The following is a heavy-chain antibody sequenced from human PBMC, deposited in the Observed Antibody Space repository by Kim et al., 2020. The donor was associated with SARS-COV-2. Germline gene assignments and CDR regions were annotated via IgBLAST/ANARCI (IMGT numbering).Heavy chain of an antibody. J-gene: IGHJ3*02. CDR3: ARDKKWNFWGVDAFDI. CDR1: GFTFSSYS. CDR2: ISSSSSYI. V-gene: IGHV3-21*01. Sequence: GGSLRLSCAASGFTFSSYSMNWVRQAPGKGLEWVSSISSSSSYIYYADSVKGRFTISRDNAKNSLHLQMNSLRAEDTAVYYCARDKKWNFWGVDAFDIWGQGTMVTVSS. D-gene: IGHD3-3*01.